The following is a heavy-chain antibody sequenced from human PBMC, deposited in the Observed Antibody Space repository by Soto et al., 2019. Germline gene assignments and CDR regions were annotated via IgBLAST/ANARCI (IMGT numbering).Heavy chain of an antibody. V-gene: IGHV4-59*01. CDR1: GGSISSYY. CDR3: ARDTYGSGLGYDYYYYMDV. D-gene: IGHD3-10*01. Sequence: PSETLSLTCTVSGGSISSYYWSWIRQPPGKGLERIGYIYYSGSTNYNPSLKSRVTISVDTSKNQFSLKLSSVTTADTAVYYCARDTYGSGLGYDYYYYMDVWGKGTTVTVSS. J-gene: IGHJ6*03. CDR2: IYYSGST.